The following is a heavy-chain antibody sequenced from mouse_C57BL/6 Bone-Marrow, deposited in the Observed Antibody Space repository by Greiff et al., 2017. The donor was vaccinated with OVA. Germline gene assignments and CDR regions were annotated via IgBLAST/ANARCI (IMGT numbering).Heavy chain of an antibody. Sequence: VQLQQSGAELARPGASVKLSCKASGYTFTSYGISWVKQRTGQGLEWIGEIYPRSGNTYYNEKFKGKATLTADKSSSTAYTELRSLTSEDSAVYFCARGGWLPNRAMDYWGRGTAVTVTA. V-gene: IGHV1-81*01. CDR1: GYTFTSYG. J-gene: IGHJ4*01. D-gene: IGHD2-3*01. CDR3: ARGGWLPNRAMDY. CDR2: IYPRSGNT.